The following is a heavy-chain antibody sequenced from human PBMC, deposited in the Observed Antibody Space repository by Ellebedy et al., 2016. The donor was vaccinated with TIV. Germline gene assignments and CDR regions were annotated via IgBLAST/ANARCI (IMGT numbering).Heavy chain of an antibody. CDR1: GFTFSSYS. Sequence: PGGSLRLSCAASGFTFSSYSMNWVRQAPGKGLEWILYINSGSSSIYYADSVKGRFTISRDNAKNSLYLQMNSLRAEDTAVYYCARDQMATIPYWGQGTLVTVSS. J-gene: IGHJ4*01. CDR2: INSGSSSI. CDR3: ARDQMATIPY. V-gene: IGHV3-48*01. D-gene: IGHD5-24*01.